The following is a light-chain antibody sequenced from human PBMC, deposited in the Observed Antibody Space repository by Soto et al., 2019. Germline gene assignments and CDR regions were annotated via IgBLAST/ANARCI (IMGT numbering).Light chain of an antibody. J-gene: IGKJ1*01. CDR3: QQYNNWPRT. V-gene: IGKV3-15*01. Sequence: EIVMTQSPATLSVSPVERATLSGRASQSVSSNLAWYQQKPGQAPRLLIYGASTRATGIPARFSGSGSGTEFTLTISSLQSEDFAVYYCQQYNNWPRTFGKGTKVDI. CDR2: GAS. CDR1: QSVSSN.